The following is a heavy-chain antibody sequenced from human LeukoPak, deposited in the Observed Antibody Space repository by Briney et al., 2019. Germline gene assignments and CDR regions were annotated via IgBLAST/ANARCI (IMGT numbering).Heavy chain of an antibody. Sequence: SETLSLTCTVSGGSISSSSYYWGWIRQPPGKGLEWIGSIYYSGSTYYNPSLESRVTISVDTSKNQFSLKLSSVTAADTAVYYCARESYSGSPDAFDIWGQGTMVTVSS. D-gene: IGHD1-26*01. CDR2: IYYSGST. V-gene: IGHV4-39*07. CDR3: ARESYSGSPDAFDI. CDR1: GGSISSSSYY. J-gene: IGHJ3*02.